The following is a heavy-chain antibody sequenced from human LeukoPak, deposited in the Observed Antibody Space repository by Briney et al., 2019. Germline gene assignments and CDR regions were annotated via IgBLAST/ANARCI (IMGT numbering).Heavy chain of an antibody. CDR3: ARGCSSGWLPDYYYYYMDV. CDR2: IYYSGST. CDR1: GGSIGSYY. D-gene: IGHD6-19*01. V-gene: IGHV4-59*01. Sequence: SETLSLTCTVSGGSIGSYYWSWIRQPPGKGLEWIGYIYYSGSTNYNPSLKSRVTISVDTSKNQFSLKLSSVTAADTAVYYCARGCSSGWLPDYYYYYMDVWGKGTTVTVSS. J-gene: IGHJ6*03.